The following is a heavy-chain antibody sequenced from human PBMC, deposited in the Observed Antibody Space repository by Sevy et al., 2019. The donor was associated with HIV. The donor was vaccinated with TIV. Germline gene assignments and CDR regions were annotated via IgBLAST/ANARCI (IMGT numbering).Heavy chain of an antibody. CDR1: GFRIDDYA. V-gene: IGHV3-49*03. CDR2: VRSKTYGGTT. Sequence: GGSLRLSCTASGFRIDDYAMSWFRQAPGKGLEWVGFVRSKTYGGTTDYAATVKGRFTISRDDSKSIAYLQMNSLRVEDTAVYYCAHETFGRFESWGQGTLVTVSS. D-gene: IGHD3-16*01. J-gene: IGHJ4*02. CDR3: AHETFGRFES.